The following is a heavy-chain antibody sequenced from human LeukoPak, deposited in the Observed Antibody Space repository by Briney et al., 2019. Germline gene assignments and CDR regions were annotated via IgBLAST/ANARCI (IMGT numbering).Heavy chain of an antibody. J-gene: IGHJ4*02. CDR3: ARAVAGTGEYYFDY. CDR2: ISGSGGST. V-gene: IGHV3-23*01. CDR1: GFTFSSYA. Sequence: GGSLRLSCAASGFTFSSYAMSWVRQAPGKGLEWVSAISGSGGSTYYADSVKGRFTISRDNSKNTLYLQMNSLRAEDTAVYYCARAVAGTGEYYFDYWGQGTLVTVSS. D-gene: IGHD6-19*01.